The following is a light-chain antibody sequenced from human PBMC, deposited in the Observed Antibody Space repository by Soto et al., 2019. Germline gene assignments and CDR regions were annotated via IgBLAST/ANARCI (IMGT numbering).Light chain of an antibody. V-gene: IGLV2-23*01. J-gene: IGLJ1*01. CDR3: RSYALL. CDR1: NSAVGTHNL. CDR2: EGT. Sequence: QAALTQPAHVSGSPGQSITISCTGTNSAVGTHNLVSWYQQHPGKAPKLIIYEGTKRPSGGSNRFSGSKSGNTASLTISGLQAEDEAEYDCRSYALLFGNGTKVAGL.